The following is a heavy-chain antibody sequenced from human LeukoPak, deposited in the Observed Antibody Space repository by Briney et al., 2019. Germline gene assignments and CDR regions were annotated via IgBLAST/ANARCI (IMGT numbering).Heavy chain of an antibody. CDR3: APYSTGWFFRY. CDR2: INSDGSST. Sequence: GGSLRLSCAASGFTFSSYWMHWVRQAPGKGLVWVSRINSDGSSTSYADSVKGRFTISRDNSKNTLYLQMNSLRAEDTAVYYCAPYSTGWFFRYWGQGTLVTVSS. CDR1: GFTFSSYW. V-gene: IGHV3-74*01. J-gene: IGHJ4*02. D-gene: IGHD6-19*01.